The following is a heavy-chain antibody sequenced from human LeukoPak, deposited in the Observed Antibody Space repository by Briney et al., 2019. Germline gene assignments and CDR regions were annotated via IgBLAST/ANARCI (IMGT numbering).Heavy chain of an antibody. V-gene: IGHV3-7*01. CDR3: ASYSFLAEYFQH. Sequence: GGSLRLSCAASGFTFSSYWMSWARQAPGKGLEWVANIKQDGSEKYYVDSVKGRFTISRDNAKNSLYLQMNSLRAEDTAVYYCASYSFLAEYFQHWGQGTLVTVSS. CDR2: IKQDGSEK. CDR1: GFTFSSYW. D-gene: IGHD2/OR15-2a*01. J-gene: IGHJ1*01.